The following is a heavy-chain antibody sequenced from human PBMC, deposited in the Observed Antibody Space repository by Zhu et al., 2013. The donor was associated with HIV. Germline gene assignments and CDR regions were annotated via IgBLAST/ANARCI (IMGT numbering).Heavy chain of an antibody. Sequence: QVQLVQSGAEVKRPGASVKLSCKPSGYRFTAYYIHWVRQAPGKGIEWMGWINPKMVTQNWRRRVRGRIFLTRDTSINTIYMELRSLASDDTAVYYCARDPSTRYYTDVWGKGPRSSSP. V-gene: IGHV1-2*02. CDR2: INPKMVT. J-gene: IGHJ6*03. CDR3: ARDPSTRYYTDV. CDR1: GYRFTAYY.